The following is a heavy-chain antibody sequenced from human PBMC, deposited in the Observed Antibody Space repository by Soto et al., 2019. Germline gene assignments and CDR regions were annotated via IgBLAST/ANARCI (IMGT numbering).Heavy chain of an antibody. CDR1: GGSISSYY. Sequence: PSETLSLTCTVSGGSISSYYWSWIRQPAGKGLEWIGRIYTSGSTNYNPSLKSRVTMSADTSKNQFSLKLSSVTAADTAVYYCARDEAMGYSYGYDYYYGMDVWGQGTTVTVSS. J-gene: IGHJ6*02. D-gene: IGHD5-18*01. CDR2: IYTSGST. CDR3: ARDEAMGYSYGYDYYYGMDV. V-gene: IGHV4-4*07.